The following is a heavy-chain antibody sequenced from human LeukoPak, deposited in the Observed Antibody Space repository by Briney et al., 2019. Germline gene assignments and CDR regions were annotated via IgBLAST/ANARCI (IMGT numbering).Heavy chain of an antibody. CDR3: AKGVVVAPDVTPFDY. D-gene: IGHD2-2*01. V-gene: IGHV3-23*01. CDR2: ISGRGASK. Sequence: GGSLRLSCAVSGLTFNNYAMSWVRQAPGKGLEWVSGISGRGASKYYADSVKGRFTISRDNSKNTLCLQMNSLRAEDTAVYYCAKGVVVAPDVTPFDYWGQGTLVTVSS. J-gene: IGHJ4*02. CDR1: GLTFNNYA.